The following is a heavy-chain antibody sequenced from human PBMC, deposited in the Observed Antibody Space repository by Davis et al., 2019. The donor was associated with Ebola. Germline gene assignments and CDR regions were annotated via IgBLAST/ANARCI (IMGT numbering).Heavy chain of an antibody. J-gene: IGHJ4*02. V-gene: IGHV4-4*01. CDR2: IYHTGST. Sequence: MPGGPLRPPCAAPGGPISSSYWWSWVRQPPGKGREWIGEIYHTGSTNYNPSLKSRVTISVDKSKNQFSLKLSSVTAADTAVYFCARDREWLVQGYFDYWGQGTLVTVSS. CDR1: GGPISSSYW. D-gene: IGHD6-19*01. CDR3: ARDREWLVQGYFDY.